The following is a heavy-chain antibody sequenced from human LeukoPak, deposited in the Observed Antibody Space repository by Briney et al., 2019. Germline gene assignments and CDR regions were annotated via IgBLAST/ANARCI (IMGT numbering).Heavy chain of an antibody. J-gene: IGHJ4*02. CDR3: ASVILGYYPLGY. CDR2: ISAYNGNT. V-gene: IGHV1-18*01. CDR1: GYTFTSYG. Sequence: ASVKVSCKASGYTFTSYGISWVRQAPGQGLEWMGRISAYNGNTNYAQKFQGRVTLTRDTSISTAYMELSRLRSDDTAVYYCASVILGYYPLGYWGQGTLVTVSS. D-gene: IGHD3-22*01.